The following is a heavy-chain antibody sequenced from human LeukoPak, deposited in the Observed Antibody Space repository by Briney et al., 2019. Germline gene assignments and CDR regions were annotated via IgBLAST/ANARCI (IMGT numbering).Heavy chain of an antibody. J-gene: IGHJ6*02. CDR3: ARVGRYCSSTSCPDHYYYYYGMDV. D-gene: IGHD2-2*01. CDR1: GFTFSSYA. CDR2: ISYDGSNK. V-gene: IGHV3-30-3*01. Sequence: PGGSLRLSCAASGFTFSSYAMHWVRQAPGKGLEWVAVISYDGSNKYYADSVKGRFTISRDNSKNTLYLQMNSLRAEDTAVYYCARVGRYCSSTSCPDHYYYYYGMDVWGQGTTVTVSS.